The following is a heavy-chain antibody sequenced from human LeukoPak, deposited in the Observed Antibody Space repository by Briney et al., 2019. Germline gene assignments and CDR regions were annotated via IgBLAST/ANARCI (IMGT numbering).Heavy chain of an antibody. CDR3: ARGPTSRGVAFDY. Sequence: GGSLRLSCSASGFTFTTYGMNWVRQAPGKGLEWVSGIGGSGVRTYYADSVKGRFTISRDNSRNTVYLQMKSLRAEDTAVYYCARGPTSRGVAFDYWGQGTLVTVSS. V-gene: IGHV3-23*01. CDR2: IGGSGVRT. J-gene: IGHJ4*02. D-gene: IGHD2-15*01. CDR1: GFTFTTYG.